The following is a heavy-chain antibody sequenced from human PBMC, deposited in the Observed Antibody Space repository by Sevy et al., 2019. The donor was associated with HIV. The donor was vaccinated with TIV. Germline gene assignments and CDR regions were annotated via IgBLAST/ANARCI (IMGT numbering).Heavy chain of an antibody. CDR2: ISSSSSTI. J-gene: IGHJ6*03. V-gene: IGHV3-48*01. CDR1: GFTFSSYS. CDR3: ARDITRKSGVYSYYYMDV. D-gene: IGHD1-20*01. Sequence: GGSLRLSCAASGFTFSSYSMNWVRQAPGKGLEWVSYISSSSSTIYYADSVKGRFTISRDNVKNSLYLQMNSLRAEDTAVYYCARDITRKSGVYSYYYMDVWGKGTTVTVSS.